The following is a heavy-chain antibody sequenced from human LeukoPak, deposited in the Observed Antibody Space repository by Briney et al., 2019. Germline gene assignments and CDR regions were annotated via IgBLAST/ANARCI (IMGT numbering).Heavy chain of an antibody. Sequence: GGSLRLSCAASGFTFAAYSMNWVRQAPGKGLEWVSSVIVPTGSMYYGDSVKGRFTISRDNAKNSLYLQMSNLRAEDTAVYFCARGGGLDVWGQGATVTVSS. J-gene: IGHJ6*02. CDR3: ARGGGLDV. CDR2: VIVPTGSM. V-gene: IGHV3-21*04. D-gene: IGHD3-16*01. CDR1: GFTFAAYS.